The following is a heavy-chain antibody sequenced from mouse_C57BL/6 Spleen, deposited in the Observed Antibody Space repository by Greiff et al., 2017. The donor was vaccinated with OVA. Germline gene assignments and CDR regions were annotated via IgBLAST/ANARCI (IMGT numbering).Heavy chain of an antibody. CDR2: INPNNGGT. CDR1: GYTFTDYY. CDR3: ARAAQATSY. Sequence: EVQLQQSGPELVKPGASVKISCKASGYTFTDYYMNWVKQSHGKSLEWIGDINPNNGGTSYNQKFKGKATLTVDKSSSTAYMELRSLTSEDSAVYYCARAAQATSYWGQGTLVTVSA. D-gene: IGHD3-2*02. V-gene: IGHV1-26*01. J-gene: IGHJ3*01.